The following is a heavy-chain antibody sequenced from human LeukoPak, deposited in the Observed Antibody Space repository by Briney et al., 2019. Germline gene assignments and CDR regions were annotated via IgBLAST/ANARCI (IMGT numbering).Heavy chain of an antibody. J-gene: IGHJ4*02. CDR1: GCTFSSYT. Sequence: SVKVSCKASGCTFSSYTISWVRQAPGQGLEWIGRIIPILGIANYAQKFQGRVTITADKSTSTAYMELSSLRSEDTAVYYCCDYGGNLDWGQGTLVTVSS. CDR3: CDYGGNLD. CDR2: IIPILGIA. D-gene: IGHD4-23*01. V-gene: IGHV1-69*02.